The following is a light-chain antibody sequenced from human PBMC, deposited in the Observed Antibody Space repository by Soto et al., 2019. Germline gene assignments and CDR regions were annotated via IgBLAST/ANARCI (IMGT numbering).Light chain of an antibody. CDR3: QQRSNWPS. CDR1: QSVSSY. V-gene: IGKV3-11*01. J-gene: IGKJ1*01. CDR2: DAS. Sequence: ESVLTQSPATLSLSPGERATLSCRASQSVSSYLAWYQQKPGQAPRLLIYDASNRATGIPARFSGSGSGTDFTRTISSLEPDDFAVYYCQQRSNWPSFGQGTKVEIK.